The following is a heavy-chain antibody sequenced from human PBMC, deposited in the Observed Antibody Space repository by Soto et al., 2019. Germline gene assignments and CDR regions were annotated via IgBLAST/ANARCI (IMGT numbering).Heavy chain of an antibody. J-gene: IGHJ4*02. CDR1: GGSISNYY. Sequence: QVQLQESGPGLVKSSEALSLTCSASGGSISNYYWSWLRQPPGKGLAWIGYIYYDGKTNYNPSLKSRVTMSVDTSRNQISLKLTTVTAADTAVYYCTRANLYSEYWGQGTLVTVSS. CDR3: TRANLYSEY. V-gene: IGHV4-59*01. D-gene: IGHD7-27*01. CDR2: IYYDGKT.